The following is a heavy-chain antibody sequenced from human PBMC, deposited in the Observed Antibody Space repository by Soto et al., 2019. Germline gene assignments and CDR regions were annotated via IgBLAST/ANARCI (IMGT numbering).Heavy chain of an antibody. CDR1: GGSVSSGSYY. Sequence: PSETLSLTCTVSGGSVSSGSYYWSWIRQPPGKGLEWIGYIYYSGSTNYNPSLKSRVTISVDTSKNQFSLKLSSVTAADTAVYYCARGTAMVEDFDYWGQGTLVTAPQ. V-gene: IGHV4-61*01. J-gene: IGHJ4*02. CDR2: IYYSGST. D-gene: IGHD5-18*01. CDR3: ARGTAMVEDFDY.